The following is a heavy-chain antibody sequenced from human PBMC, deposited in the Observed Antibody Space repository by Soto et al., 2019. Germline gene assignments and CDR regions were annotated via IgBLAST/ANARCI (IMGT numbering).Heavy chain of an antibody. CDR3: AHSVDTGILIAFDF. Sequence: QITLTESGPTLVKPAQTLTLTCTFSGFSLTSPGEAVAWIRQSPGTPLEWLALIYWDVDKSYSPSLRNRLSSAMGTSKDPVFLTLTPVIPVDTGTYFCAHSVDTGILIAFDFWGQGTQVNVSS. D-gene: IGHD2-8*01. CDR1: GFSLTSPGEA. J-gene: IGHJ3*01. V-gene: IGHV2-5*02. CDR2: IYWDVDK.